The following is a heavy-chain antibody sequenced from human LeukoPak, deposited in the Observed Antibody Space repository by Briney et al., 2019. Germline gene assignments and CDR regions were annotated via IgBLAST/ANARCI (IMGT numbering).Heavy chain of an antibody. CDR2: IYYSGST. CDR3: ARVSSSWYQDWYFDL. Sequence: SETLSLTCTVSGGSISSSSYYWGWIRQPPGKGLEWIGSIYYSGSTYYNPSLKSRLTISGDTSKNQFSLKLSSVTAADTAVYYCARVSSSWYQDWYFDLWGRGTLVTVSS. V-gene: IGHV4-39*01. D-gene: IGHD6-13*01. J-gene: IGHJ2*01. CDR1: GGSISSSSYY.